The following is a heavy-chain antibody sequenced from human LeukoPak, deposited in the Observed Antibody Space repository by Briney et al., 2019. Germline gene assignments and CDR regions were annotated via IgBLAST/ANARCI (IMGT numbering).Heavy chain of an antibody. CDR1: GGSVSGYY. CDR3: ARHYYGSGSYRY. J-gene: IGHJ4*02. D-gene: IGHD3-10*01. V-gene: IGHV4-34*01. CDR2: INHSGST. Sequence: SETLSLTCAVYGGSVSGYYWSWIRQPPGKGLEWAGEINHSGSTNYNPSLKSRVTISVDTSKNQFSLKLSSVTAADTAVYYCARHYYGSGSYRYWGQGTLVTVSS.